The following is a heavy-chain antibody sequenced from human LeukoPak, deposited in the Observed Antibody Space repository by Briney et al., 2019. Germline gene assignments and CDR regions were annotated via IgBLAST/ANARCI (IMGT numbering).Heavy chain of an antibody. CDR2: ISGSGGST. CDR3: AKSAVASYYYDSSGYYYFDY. V-gene: IGHV3-23*01. CDR1: GFTFSSYA. J-gene: IGHJ4*02. Sequence: GGSLRLTCAASGFTFSSYAMRWVRQAPGKGLEWVSAISGSGGSTYYADSVKGRFTISRDNSKNTLYLQMHSLRAEDTAVYYCAKSAVASYYYDSSGYYYFDYWGQGPLVTVSS. D-gene: IGHD3-22*01.